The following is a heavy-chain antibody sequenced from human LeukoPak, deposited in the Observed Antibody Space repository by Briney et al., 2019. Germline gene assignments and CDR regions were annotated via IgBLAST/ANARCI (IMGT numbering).Heavy chain of an antibody. V-gene: IGHV5-51*01. D-gene: IGHD2-2*01. CDR1: GYSFTSYW. J-gene: IGHJ6*02. Sequence: LGESLKISCKGSGYSFTSYWIGWVRQMPGKGLEWMGIIYPGDSDTRYSPSFQGQVTISADKSISTAYLQRSSLKASDTAMYYCARLVRSTSYYTPNYYYYGMDVWGQGTTVTVSS. CDR2: IYPGDSDT. CDR3: ARLVRSTSYYTPNYYYYGMDV.